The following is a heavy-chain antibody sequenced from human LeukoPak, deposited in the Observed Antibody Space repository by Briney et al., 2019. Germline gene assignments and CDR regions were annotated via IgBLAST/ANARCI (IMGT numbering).Heavy chain of an antibody. V-gene: IGHV3-21*01. CDR2: ISSSSSYI. CDR1: GFTFSSYS. Sequence: GGSLRLSCAASGFTFSSYSMNWVRQAPGKGLEWVSSISSSSSYIYYADSVKGRFTISRDNAKNSLYLQMNSLRAEDTAVYYCARVRRYEGNSSGAAFDIWGQGTMVTVSS. D-gene: IGHD6-6*01. J-gene: IGHJ3*02. CDR3: ARVRRYEGNSSGAAFDI.